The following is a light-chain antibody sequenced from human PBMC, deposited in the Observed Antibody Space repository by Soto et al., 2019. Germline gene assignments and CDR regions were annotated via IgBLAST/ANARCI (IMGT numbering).Light chain of an antibody. CDR3: QQSYSIPYT. CDR1: QTISTY. CDR2: AAS. Sequence: DIQMTQSPSSLSASVGDRVAITCRAGQTISTYLHWYQQKSGKAPKLLIYAASSLQSGVPSRFSGCGSGTDFTLTISSLQPEDFATYYCQQSYSIPYTFGQGAKLGMK. V-gene: IGKV1-39*01. J-gene: IGKJ2*01.